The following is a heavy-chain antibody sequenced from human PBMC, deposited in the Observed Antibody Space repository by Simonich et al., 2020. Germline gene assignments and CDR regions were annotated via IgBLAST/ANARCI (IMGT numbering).Heavy chain of an antibody. Sequence: QVQLQQWGAGLLKPSETLSLTCAVYGGSFSGYYWSWIRQPPGKGLEWIGENNHSGSTNYNPALKSRGTISVDTSKNQFSLKLSSVTAADTAVYYCARGKGWKNAFDIWGQGTMVTVSS. CDR2: NNHSGST. D-gene: IGHD1-1*01. V-gene: IGHV4-34*01. CDR3: ARGKGWKNAFDI. J-gene: IGHJ3*02. CDR1: GGSFSGYY.